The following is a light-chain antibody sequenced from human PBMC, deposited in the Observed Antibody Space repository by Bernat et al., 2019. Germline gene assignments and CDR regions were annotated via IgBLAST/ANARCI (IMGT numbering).Light chain of an antibody. J-gene: IGKJ2*01. Sequence: DIQMTQSPSTLSASVGDRVTITCWASPSISSWLAWYHQKPGKAPKLLIYNASSLESGVASRFSGSGSGTVFTLTIGSLQPDDFATYYCQQYNSYSYAFSQGTKREIK. CDR3: QQYNSYSYA. CDR1: PSISSW. V-gene: IGKV1-5*03. CDR2: NAS.